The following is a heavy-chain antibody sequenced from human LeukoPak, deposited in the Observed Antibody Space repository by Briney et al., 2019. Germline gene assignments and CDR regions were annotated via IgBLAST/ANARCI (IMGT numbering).Heavy chain of an antibody. Sequence: GASVKVSCKASGGTFSSYAISWVRQAPGQGLEWMGGIIPIFGTANYAQKFQGRVTITADESTSTAYMELSSLRSEDTAVYYCAREEGYCSGGSRFFDYWGQGTLVTVSS. D-gene: IGHD2-15*01. V-gene: IGHV1-69*01. CDR2: IIPIFGTA. J-gene: IGHJ4*02. CDR1: GGTFSSYA. CDR3: AREEGYCSGGSRFFDY.